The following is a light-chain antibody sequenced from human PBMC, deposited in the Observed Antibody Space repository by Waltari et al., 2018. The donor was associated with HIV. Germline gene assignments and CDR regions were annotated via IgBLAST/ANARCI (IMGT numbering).Light chain of an antibody. CDR3: AAWDDSLNGWV. J-gene: IGLJ3*02. V-gene: IGLV1-44*01. Sequence: QSVLPQPPSASGTPGQRVTISCSGSSSNIASNNVHWYQQLPGTAPKLLIYSNNQRPSGVPDRFSGSKSGTSASLAISGLQSEDEADYYCAAWDDSLNGWVFGGGTKLTVL. CDR1: SSNIASNN. CDR2: SNN.